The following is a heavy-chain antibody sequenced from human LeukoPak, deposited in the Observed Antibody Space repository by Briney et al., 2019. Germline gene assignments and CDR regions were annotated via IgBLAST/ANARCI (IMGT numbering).Heavy chain of an antibody. J-gene: IGHJ6*03. CDR1: GFTFSSYP. Sequence: PGGSLRLSCAASGFTFSSYPMHWVRQAPGKGLEWVAVVSDDGNKKFDADFVKGRFTISIDNYKNTLYLQMNSLRGEDTAVYYCARGQLLLEGYFYYMDVWGEGTTVTVSS. CDR2: VSDDGNKK. V-gene: IGHV3-30-3*01. CDR3: ARGQLLLEGYFYYMDV. D-gene: IGHD2-2*01.